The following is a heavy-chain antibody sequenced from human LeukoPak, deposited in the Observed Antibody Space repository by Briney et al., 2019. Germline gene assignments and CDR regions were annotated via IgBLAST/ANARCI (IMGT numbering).Heavy chain of an antibody. Sequence: GGSLRLSCAASGFAFSSFAMSWVRQAPGKGLEWVSAISGSGGSTYYADSVKGRFTISRDNSKNTLYLQMNSLRAEDTAVYYCANFPTMNNIDYWGQGTLVTVSS. CDR3: ANFPTMNNIDY. J-gene: IGHJ4*02. V-gene: IGHV3-23*01. D-gene: IGHD1/OR15-1a*01. CDR2: ISGSGGST. CDR1: GFAFSSFA.